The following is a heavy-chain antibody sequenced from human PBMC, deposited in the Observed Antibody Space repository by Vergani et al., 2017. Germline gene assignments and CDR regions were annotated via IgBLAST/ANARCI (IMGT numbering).Heavy chain of an antibody. CDR2: IYYSGST. CDR1: GGSISSGGYY. Sequence: QVQLQESGPGLVKPSQTLSLTCTVSGGSISSGGYYWSWIRQHPGKGLEWIGYIYYSGSTYYNPSLKSRVTISVDKSKNQFSLKLSSVTAADTAVYYWVRDHGLLWFGEGRDGMDVWGQGTTVTVSS. J-gene: IGHJ6*02. D-gene: IGHD3-10*01. CDR3: VRDHGLLWFGEGRDGMDV. V-gene: IGHV4-31*09.